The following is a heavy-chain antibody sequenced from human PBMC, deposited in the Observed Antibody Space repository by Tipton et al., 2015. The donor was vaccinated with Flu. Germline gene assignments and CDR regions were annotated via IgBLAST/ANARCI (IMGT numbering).Heavy chain of an antibody. Sequence: TLSLTCTVSGGSMSSFYWTWIRQPAGKGLEWIGRMYVSGSTKYNPSLKSRVTMSVDTSKNQFSLKLRSVTAADMAVYYCARGSGSGTDVTFYFWGQGTLVTVSS. CDR1: GGSMSSFY. J-gene: IGHJ4*02. CDR2: MYVSGST. V-gene: IGHV4-4*07. D-gene: IGHD3-10*01. CDR3: ARGSGSGTDVTFYF.